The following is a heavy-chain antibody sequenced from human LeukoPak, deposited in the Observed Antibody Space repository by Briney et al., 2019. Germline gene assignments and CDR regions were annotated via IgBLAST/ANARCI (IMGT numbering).Heavy chain of an antibody. D-gene: IGHD3-10*01. V-gene: IGHV3-23*01. CDR3: AKDPGYYYGSGSYYD. Sequence: GGSLRLSCVASGFTFSSYAMSWVRQAPGKGLGWVSGIRGSGDSTYYADSVKGRFTISRDNSKNTLYLQMNSLRAEDTAVYYCAKDPGYYYGSGSYYDWGQGTLVTVSS. J-gene: IGHJ4*02. CDR2: IRGSGDST. CDR1: GFTFSSYA.